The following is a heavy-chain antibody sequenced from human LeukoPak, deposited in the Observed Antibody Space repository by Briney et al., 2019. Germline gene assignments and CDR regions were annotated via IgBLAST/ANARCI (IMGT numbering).Heavy chain of an antibody. D-gene: IGHD3-10*01. CDR3: ASQYYYGSGSLDY. J-gene: IGHJ4*02. V-gene: IGHV4-59*08. CDR2: IYYSGST. Sequence: SETLSLTCTVSGGSISSYYWSWIRQPPEKGLEWIGYIYYSGSTNYNPSLKSRVTMSVDTSKNQFSLKLSSVTAADTAVYYCASQYYYGSGSLDYWGQGTLVTVSS. CDR1: GGSISSYY.